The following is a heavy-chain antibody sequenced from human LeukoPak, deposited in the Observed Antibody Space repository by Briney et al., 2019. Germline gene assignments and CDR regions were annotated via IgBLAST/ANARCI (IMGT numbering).Heavy chain of an antibody. Sequence: PSETLSLTCTVSGGSISSYYWSWIRQPPGKGLEWIGEINHSGSTNYNPSLKSRVTISVDTSKNPFSLKLSSVTAADTAVYYCARGLAVTIHDAFDIWGQGTMVTVSS. CDR3: ARGLAVTIHDAFDI. CDR2: INHSGST. J-gene: IGHJ3*02. D-gene: IGHD4-17*01. V-gene: IGHV4-34*01. CDR1: GGSISSYY.